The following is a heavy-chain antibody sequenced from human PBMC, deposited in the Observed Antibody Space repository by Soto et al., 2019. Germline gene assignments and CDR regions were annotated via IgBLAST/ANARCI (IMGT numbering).Heavy chain of an antibody. CDR1: GGSVSSGSYY. J-gene: IGHJ5*02. Sequence: QVQLQESGPGLVKPSETQSLTCTVSGGSVSSGSYYWSWIRQPPGKGLEWIGYIYYSGSTNYNPSLKSRVTISVDTSKNQFSLKLSSVTAADTAVYYCARGPWFDPWGQGTLVTVSS. CDR3: ARGPWFDP. CDR2: IYYSGST. V-gene: IGHV4-61*01.